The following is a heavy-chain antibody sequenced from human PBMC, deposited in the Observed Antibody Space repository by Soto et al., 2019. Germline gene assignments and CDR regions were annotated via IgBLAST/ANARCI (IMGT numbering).Heavy chain of an antibody. CDR1: GFTFSSYG. Sequence: GGSLRLSCAASGFTFSSYGMHWVRQAPGKGLEWVAVIWYDGSNKYYADSVKGRFTISRDNSKNTLYLQMNSLRAEDTAVYYCAREVGRDDAFDIWGQGTMVTVSS. CDR3: AREVGRDDAFDI. D-gene: IGHD2-15*01. V-gene: IGHV3-33*01. CDR2: IWYDGSNK. J-gene: IGHJ3*02.